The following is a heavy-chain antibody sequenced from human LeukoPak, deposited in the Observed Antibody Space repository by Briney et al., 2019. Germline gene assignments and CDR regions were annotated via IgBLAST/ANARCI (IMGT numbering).Heavy chain of an antibody. CDR3: ARDGDGSGYFDY. J-gene: IGHJ4*02. CDR2: IYDSGST. Sequence: PSETLSLTCTVSGGSISSYHWSWFRQAPGKGLEWIGYIYDSGSTNFNPSLKSRVTISVDTSKNQFSLKLSSVTAADTAVYYCARDGDGSGYFDYWGQGTLVTVSS. V-gene: IGHV4-59*01. CDR1: GGSISSYH. D-gene: IGHD3-3*01.